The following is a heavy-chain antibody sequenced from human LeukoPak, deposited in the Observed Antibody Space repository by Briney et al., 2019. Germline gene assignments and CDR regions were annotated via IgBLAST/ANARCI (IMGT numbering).Heavy chain of an antibody. CDR3: ARDSGTTGEVKFDP. D-gene: IGHD3-10*01. J-gene: IGHJ5*02. CDR1: GVSISSSNSY. V-gene: IGHV4-39*07. Sequence: SETLSLTCTVSGVSISSSNSYWGWIRQPPGKGLEWIGRISGSGTITYNPALQSRLTISIDTSKNQFSLKLMSVTAADTAVYYCARDSGTTGEVKFDPWGQGTLVTVSS. CDR2: ISGSGTI.